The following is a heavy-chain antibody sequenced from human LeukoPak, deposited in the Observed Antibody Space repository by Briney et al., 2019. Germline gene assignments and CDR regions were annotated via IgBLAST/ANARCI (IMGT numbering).Heavy chain of an antibody. Sequence: KPSETLSLICTVSGSGGSINSHYWSWIRQPPGKGLEWIGYIFYSGTTTYNPSLKSRVTISVDRSNKQFPLKLRSVTAADTAVYYCARSARYPGSFDPWGQGTLVTVSS. J-gene: IGHJ5*02. D-gene: IGHD3-9*01. V-gene: IGHV4-59*11. CDR1: GSGGSINSHY. CDR2: IFYSGTT. CDR3: ARSARYPGSFDP.